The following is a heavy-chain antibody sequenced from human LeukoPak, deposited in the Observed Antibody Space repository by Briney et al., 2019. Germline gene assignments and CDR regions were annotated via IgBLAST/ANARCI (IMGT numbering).Heavy chain of an antibody. D-gene: IGHD1-14*01. CDR1: GGSISSGSYY. CDR3: ARAEGVRGAFDI. J-gene: IGHJ3*02. V-gene: IGHV4-61*02. CDR2: IYTSGST. Sequence: SETLSLTCTVSGGSISSGSYYRSWIRQPAGKGLEWIGRIYTSGSTNYNPSLKSRVTISVDTSKNQFSLKLSSVTAADTAVYYCARAEGVRGAFDIWGQGTMVTVSS.